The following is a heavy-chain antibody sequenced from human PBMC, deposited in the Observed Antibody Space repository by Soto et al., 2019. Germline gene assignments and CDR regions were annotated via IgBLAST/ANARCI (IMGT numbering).Heavy chain of an antibody. Sequence: GESLKISFVGSGFSFSRYTVGWVRQVPGKGLEWMGVIHPGDSDTRYSPSFQGQVTISADKSISTAYLQWSSLKASDTAMYYCTLSYGDSYYYYYGMDVWGQGTTVTVSS. CDR3: TLSYGDSYYYYYGMDV. CDR1: GFSFSRYT. CDR2: IHPGDSDT. J-gene: IGHJ6*02. V-gene: IGHV5-51*01. D-gene: IGHD4-17*01.